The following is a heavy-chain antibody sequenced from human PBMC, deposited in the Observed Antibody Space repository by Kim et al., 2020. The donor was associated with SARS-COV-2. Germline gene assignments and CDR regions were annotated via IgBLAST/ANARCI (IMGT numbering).Heavy chain of an antibody. J-gene: IGHJ4*02. V-gene: IGHV1-46*01. CDR1: GYTFTSYY. CDR3: ARDSGGSYSLRGYFDY. Sequence: ASVKVSCKASGYTFTSYYMHWVRQAPGQGLEWMGIINPSGGSTSYAQKFQGRVTMTRDTSTSTVYMELSSLRSEDTAVYYCARDSGGSYSLRGYFDYWGQGTLVTVSS. D-gene: IGHD1-26*01. CDR2: INPSGGST.